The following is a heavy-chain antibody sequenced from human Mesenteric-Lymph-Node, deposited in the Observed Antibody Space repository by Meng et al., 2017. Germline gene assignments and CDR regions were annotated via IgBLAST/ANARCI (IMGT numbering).Heavy chain of an antibody. J-gene: IGHJ4*02. CDR1: GYSISSTNW. Sequence: QVQLQESGPGLVKPSDTLSLTCAVSGYSISSTNWWGWIRQPPGKGLEWIGYIYYSGSTSYNPSLKSRVTMSVDTSKNQFSLNLNSVTTVDTAVYYCARNVPGTSAYYDWGQGTLVTVSS. V-gene: IGHV4-28*01. D-gene: IGHD3-22*01. CDR2: IYYSGST. CDR3: ARNVPGTSAYYD.